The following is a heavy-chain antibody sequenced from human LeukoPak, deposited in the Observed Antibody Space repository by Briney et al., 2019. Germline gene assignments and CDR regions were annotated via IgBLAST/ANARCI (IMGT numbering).Heavy chain of an antibody. J-gene: IGHJ4*02. D-gene: IGHD1-26*01. CDR2: INPNSGGT. CDR3: ARAVGATGSFVY. V-gene: IGHV1-2*02. Sequence: ASVKVSCKASGYTFTGYFMHWVRQAPGQGLEWMGWINPNSGGTNYAQKFQGRVTMTRDTSISTAYMELSRLRSDDTAVYYCARAVGATGSFVYWGQGTLVTVSS. CDR1: GYTFTGYF.